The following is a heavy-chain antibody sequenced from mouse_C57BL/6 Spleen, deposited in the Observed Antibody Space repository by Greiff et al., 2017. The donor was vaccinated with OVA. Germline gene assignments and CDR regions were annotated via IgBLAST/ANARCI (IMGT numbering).Heavy chain of an antibody. V-gene: IGHV5-17*01. CDR2: ISSGSSTI. CDR3: ARTWIYGPLFDY. CDR1: GFTFSDYG. Sequence: EVQLVESGGGLVKPGGSLKLSCAASGFTFSDYGMHWVRQAPEKGLEWVAYISSGSSTIYYADTVKGRFTISGDNAKNTLFLQMTSLRSEDTAMYYCARTWIYGPLFDYWGQGTTLTVSS. J-gene: IGHJ2*01. D-gene: IGHD1-1*02.